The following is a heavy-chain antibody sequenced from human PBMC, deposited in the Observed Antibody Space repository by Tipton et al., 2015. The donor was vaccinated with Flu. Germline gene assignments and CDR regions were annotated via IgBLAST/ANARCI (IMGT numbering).Heavy chain of an antibody. CDR2: IYSSGTT. D-gene: IGHD5-18*01. CDR3: ARGDPTAMITSFDF. J-gene: IGHJ4*02. Sequence: TLSLTCTVSGGSMKTYCWSWIRQPPGKGLEWIGHIYSSGTTNYNPSLKSRATISVDTSKNQFSLRLSSVTAADTAVYYCARGDPTAMITSFDFWGPGTLVPVSS. V-gene: IGHV4-59*01. CDR1: GGSMKTYC.